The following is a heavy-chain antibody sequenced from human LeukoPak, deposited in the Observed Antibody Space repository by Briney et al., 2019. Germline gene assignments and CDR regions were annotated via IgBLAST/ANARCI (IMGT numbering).Heavy chain of an antibody. CDR3: ARGATVTSWFDP. CDR2: IYPRDSDT. J-gene: IGHJ5*02. Sequence: GESLKISCKGSGYTFTSYWIGWVRQMPGKGLEWMGVIYPRDSDTRYSPSFQDQVTISADKSISTAYLQWSSLKASDTAMYYCARGATVTSWFDPWGQGTLVTVSS. V-gene: IGHV5-51*01. CDR1: GYTFTSYW. D-gene: IGHD4-17*01.